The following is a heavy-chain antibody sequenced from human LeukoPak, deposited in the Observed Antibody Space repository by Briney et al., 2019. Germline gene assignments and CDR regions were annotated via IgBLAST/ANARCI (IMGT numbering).Heavy chain of an antibody. J-gene: IGHJ4*02. V-gene: IGHV3-48*03. Sequence: GGSLRLSCAVSGFTLNSYEMNWVRQAPGKGLEWVSYISNSGSTIYYADSVKGRFTISRDTAKNSLYLQMNSLRAEDTALYYCARLKGNSRWTFDYWGQGTLVTVSS. D-gene: IGHD6-19*01. CDR1: GFTLNSYE. CDR3: ARLKGNSRWTFDY. CDR2: ISNSGSTI.